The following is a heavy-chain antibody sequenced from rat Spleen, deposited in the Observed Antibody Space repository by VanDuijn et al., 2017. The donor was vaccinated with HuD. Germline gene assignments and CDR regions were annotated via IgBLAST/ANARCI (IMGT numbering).Heavy chain of an antibody. Sequence: EVKLVESGGGLVQPGRSLKLSCVASGFNFKDYWMGWVRQAPGKGLEWVSSISNDGGTPYYPDSVKGRFTISRDNAENTVYLQMNSLRSEDTATYYCAAAGYGYWGQGVMVTVSS. CDR2: ISNDGGTP. J-gene: IGHJ2*01. CDR3: AAAGYGY. V-gene: IGHV5-58*01. D-gene: IGHD1-7*01. CDR1: GFNFKDYW.